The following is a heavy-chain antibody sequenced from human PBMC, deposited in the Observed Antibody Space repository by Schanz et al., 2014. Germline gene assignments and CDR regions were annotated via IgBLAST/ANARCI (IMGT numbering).Heavy chain of an antibody. CDR1: GYTFTSYG. D-gene: IGHD3-16*01. CDR2: ISPYNGNT. V-gene: IGHV1-18*01. Sequence: QVLQVQSGSELKKPGTSVKVSCKASGYTFTSYGISWVRQAPGQGLEWMGWISPYNGNTNYAQKLQGRVTMTTDTSANTAYMELRSLRSDDTALYYCVRVPSRDVACDLWGRGTLVTDSS. CDR3: VRVPSRDVACDL. J-gene: IGHJ2*01.